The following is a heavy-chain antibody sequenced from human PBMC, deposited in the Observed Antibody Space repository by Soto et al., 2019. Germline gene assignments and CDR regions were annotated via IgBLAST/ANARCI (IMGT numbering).Heavy chain of an antibody. CDR3: ARGGRDGFTFDY. CDR1: GGSISSYY. Sequence: PSETLSLTCTVSGGSISSYYWSWIRQPPGKGLEWIGYIYYSGSTNYNPSLKSRVTISVDTSKNQFSLKLSSVTAADTAVYYCARGGRDGFTFDYWGQGTLVTVSS. CDR2: IYYSGST. J-gene: IGHJ4*02. D-gene: IGHD3-10*01. V-gene: IGHV4-59*01.